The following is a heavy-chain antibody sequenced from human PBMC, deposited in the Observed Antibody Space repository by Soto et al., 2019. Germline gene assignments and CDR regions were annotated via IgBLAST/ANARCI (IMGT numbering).Heavy chain of an antibody. J-gene: IGHJ5*02. Sequence: ASVKVSCKGSGYTFTGYYMHWVRQAPGQGLEWMGWINPNSGNTNYAQKLQGRVTMTTDTSTSTAYMELRSLRSDDTAVYYCAREDCSSTSCYNDWFDPWGQGTLVTVS. CDR2: INPNSGNT. V-gene: IGHV1-18*04. CDR1: GYTFTGYY. D-gene: IGHD2-2*02. CDR3: AREDCSSTSCYNDWFDP.